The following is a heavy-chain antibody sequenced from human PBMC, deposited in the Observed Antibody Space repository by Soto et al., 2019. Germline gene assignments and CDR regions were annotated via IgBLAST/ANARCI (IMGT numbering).Heavy chain of an antibody. CDR1: GFTFSNAW. CDR3: TPLGFRVGRATPDY. D-gene: IGHD1-26*01. CDR2: IKKKSDGGTT. V-gene: IGHV3-15*01. Sequence: PVGSLRLSCAASGFTFSNAWMNWVRQAPGKGLEWVGRIKKKSDGGTTDYAAPVKGRFRISRDDAIKTLYLEMNSLQIDDTAVYYCTPLGFRVGRATPDYWGRGTLVTVSS. J-gene: IGHJ4*02.